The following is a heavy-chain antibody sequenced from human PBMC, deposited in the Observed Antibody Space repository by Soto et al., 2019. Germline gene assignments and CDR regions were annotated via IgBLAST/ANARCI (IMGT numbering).Heavy chain of an antibody. J-gene: IGHJ6*02. CDR3: ARDPLRVKLWLGVAYGMDV. CDR2: INSDGSST. V-gene: IGHV3-74*01. D-gene: IGHD5-18*01. CDR1: GFPFSSYW. Sequence: PXGSLRLSCAASGFPFSSYWMHWVRQAPGKGLVWVSRINSDGSSTSYADSVKGRFTISRDNAKNTLYLQMNSLRAEDTAVYYCARDPLRVKLWLGVAYGMDVWGQGTTVTVSS.